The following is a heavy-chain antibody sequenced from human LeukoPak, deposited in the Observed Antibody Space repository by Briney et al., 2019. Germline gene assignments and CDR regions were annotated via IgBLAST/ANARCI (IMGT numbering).Heavy chain of an antibody. Sequence: GASVKVSCKASGYTFTAYYMHWVRQAPGQGLEWMGRINLNSGDTIYAQNFQGRVTVTRDTYISTAYLELSRLRSDDTAVYYCACWGGGNQGHWGQGTLVTVSS. CDR3: ACWGGGNQGH. J-gene: IGHJ4*02. CDR2: INLNSGDT. CDR1: GYTFTAYY. D-gene: IGHD4-23*01. V-gene: IGHV1-2*06.